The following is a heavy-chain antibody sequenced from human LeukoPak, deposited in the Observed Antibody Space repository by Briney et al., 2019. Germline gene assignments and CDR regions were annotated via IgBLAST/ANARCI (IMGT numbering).Heavy chain of an antibody. V-gene: IGHV4-39*01. J-gene: IGHJ4*02. D-gene: IGHD3-16*01. CDR3: ARNDYVWGSQKPDFDY. CDR1: GDSISSSSYSSSSYY. CDR2: IYYSGST. Sequence: SETLSLTCTVSGDSISSSSYSSSSYYWGWIRQPPGKGLEWIGSIYYSGSTYYNPSLKSRVTISVDTSKNQFSLKLSSVTAADTAVYYCARNDYVWGSQKPDFDYWGQGTLVTVSS.